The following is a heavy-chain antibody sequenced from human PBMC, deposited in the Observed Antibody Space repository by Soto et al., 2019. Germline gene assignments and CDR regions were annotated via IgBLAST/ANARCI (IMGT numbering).Heavy chain of an antibody. Sequence: QVQLAQSGGEVKKPGASVRVSCKASGYTFISYGISWVRQAPGQGLEWMGWISPYNGNTNYAQSFQGRVSMSTDTSTITAYMELRSLRSDDTAVYYCARDSQMWLVDAFDIWGQGTMVTVSS. CDR1: GYTFISYG. CDR3: ARDSQMWLVDAFDI. J-gene: IGHJ3*02. D-gene: IGHD6-19*01. CDR2: ISPYNGNT. V-gene: IGHV1-18*01.